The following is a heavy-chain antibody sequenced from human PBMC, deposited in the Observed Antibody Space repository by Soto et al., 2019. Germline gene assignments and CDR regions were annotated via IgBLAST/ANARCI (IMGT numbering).Heavy chain of an antibody. CDR1: GGTFSSYA. V-gene: IGHV1-69*13. Sequence: ASVKVSCKASGGTFSSYAISWVRQAPGQGLEWMGGIIPIFGTANYAQKFQGRVTITADESTSTAYMELSSLRSEDTAVYYCTAPDCSSTSCYSDYHYGMDVWGQGTTVTVSS. CDR3: TAPDCSSTSCYSDYHYGMDV. D-gene: IGHD2-2*01. CDR2: IIPIFGTA. J-gene: IGHJ6*02.